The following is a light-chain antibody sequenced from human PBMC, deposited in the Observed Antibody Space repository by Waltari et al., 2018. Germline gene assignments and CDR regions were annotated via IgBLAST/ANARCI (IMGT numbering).Light chain of an antibody. CDR3: SAWDTSLNDYLL. CDR1: HPNIRLNY. Sequence: QSVLSQPPSVSGAPGQTVTISSSCCHPNIRLNYLFCYQQLSGKAPKLLIFNDNLRPSGVPDRFSGSKSGTSASLAISGLQSQDEADYYCSAWDTSLNDYLLFGGGTRLTVL. CDR2: NDN. J-gene: IGLJ2*01. V-gene: IGLV1-47*02.